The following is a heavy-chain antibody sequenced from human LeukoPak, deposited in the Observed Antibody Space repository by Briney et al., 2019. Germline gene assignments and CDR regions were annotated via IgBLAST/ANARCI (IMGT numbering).Heavy chain of an antibody. V-gene: IGHV3-23*01. CDR3: AKCNLNNCREGFDI. J-gene: IGHJ3*02. Sequence: GGSLRLSCAASGLTFSSYALSWVRQAPGKGLDWVSSISVDSITYYLDSVKGRSTISRDNSKSTLYLQMHSLRAEDTALYYCAKCNLNNCREGFDIWGQGTMVTVSS. CDR1: GLTFSSYA. CDR2: ISVDSIT. D-gene: IGHD1-1*01.